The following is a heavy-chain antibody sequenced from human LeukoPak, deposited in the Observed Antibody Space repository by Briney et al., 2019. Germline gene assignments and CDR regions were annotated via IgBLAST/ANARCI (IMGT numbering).Heavy chain of an antibody. V-gene: IGHV3-23*01. CDR3: ANGAITFGGVIVASDY. J-gene: IGHJ4*02. Sequence: GGSLRLSCAASGFTFSSYAMSWVRQAPGKGLEWVSAISGSGGSTYYADSVKGRFTISRDNSKNTLYLQMNSLRAEDTAVYYCANGAITFGGVIVASDYWGQGTMVTVSS. CDR1: GFTFSSYA. CDR2: ISGSGGST. D-gene: IGHD3-16*02.